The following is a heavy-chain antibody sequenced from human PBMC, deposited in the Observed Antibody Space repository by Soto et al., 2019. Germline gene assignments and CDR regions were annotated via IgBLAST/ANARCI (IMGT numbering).Heavy chain of an antibody. D-gene: IGHD3-22*01. CDR2: IYKDGST. V-gene: IGHV3-53*01. CDR3: ARERSGTIYYDNSGFLY. Sequence: EVHLVESGGDLIQPGGSLRLSCAASGFDISTNYMSWVRQAPGQGLEWVSVIYKDGSTQYADSVRGRFIISRDNSKNTLFLQMNSLRAEDTAVYFCARERSGTIYYDNSGFLYWGRGTLVTVSS. J-gene: IGHJ4*02. CDR1: GFDISTNY.